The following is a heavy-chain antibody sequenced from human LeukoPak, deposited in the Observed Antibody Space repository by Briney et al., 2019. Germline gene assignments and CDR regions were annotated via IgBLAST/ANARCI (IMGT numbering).Heavy chain of an antibody. CDR2: ISGSGGST. CDR1: GFTFSSYA. J-gene: IGHJ1*01. Sequence: PGGSLRLSCAASGFTFSSYAMSWVRQAPGKGLEWVSAISGSGGSTYYADSVKGRFTISRDNSKNTLYLQMNSLRAEDTAVCYCAKVRGRPSEYFQHWGQGTLVTVSS. V-gene: IGHV3-23*01. CDR3: AKVRGRPSEYFQH. D-gene: IGHD1-26*01.